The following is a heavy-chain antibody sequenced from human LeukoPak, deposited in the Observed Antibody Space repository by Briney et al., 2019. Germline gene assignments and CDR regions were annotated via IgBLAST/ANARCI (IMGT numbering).Heavy chain of an antibody. CDR2: IRPSGGST. J-gene: IGHJ4*02. D-gene: IGHD5-12*01. CDR1: GYTFTSHY. CDR3: ARDGVAATYYFDY. V-gene: IGHV1-46*01. Sequence: ASVKVSCKASGYTFTSHYIHWVRHAPGQWLEWMGMIRPSGGSTSYPQKFQGRVTMTRDTSTSTVYMELSSLSSEDTAVYFCARDGVAATYYFDYWGQGTLVTVSS.